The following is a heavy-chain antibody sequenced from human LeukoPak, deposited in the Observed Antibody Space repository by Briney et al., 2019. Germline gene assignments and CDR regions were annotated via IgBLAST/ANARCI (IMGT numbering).Heavy chain of an antibody. Sequence: ASVKVSCKASGYTFTSYDISWVRQAPGQGLEWMGWISAYNGNTNYAQKPQGRVTMTTDTSTSTAYMELRSLRSDDTAVYYCARAEAGYCSSTSCYIPYSDYWGQGTLVTVSS. CDR2: ISAYNGNT. D-gene: IGHD2-2*02. CDR3: ARAEAGYCSSTSCYIPYSDY. V-gene: IGHV1-18*01. J-gene: IGHJ4*02. CDR1: GYTFTSYD.